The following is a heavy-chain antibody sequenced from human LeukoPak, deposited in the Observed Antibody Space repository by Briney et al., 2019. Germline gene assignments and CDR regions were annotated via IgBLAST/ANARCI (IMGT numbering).Heavy chain of an antibody. CDR3: GKTTVGYSSGQKPAWPVDY. J-gene: IGHJ4*02. V-gene: IGHV3-23*01. CDR1: GFTFGSHA. Sequence: GGSLRLSCEASGFTFGSHAMYWVRQAPGKGLEWVAGIFGSGGSPHYADPVKGRFTTSRDNSRNTVYLQINSLRAEDTAVYYCGKTTVGYSSGQKPAWPVDYWGQGTLVTVSS. CDR2: IFGSGGSP. D-gene: IGHD5-18*01.